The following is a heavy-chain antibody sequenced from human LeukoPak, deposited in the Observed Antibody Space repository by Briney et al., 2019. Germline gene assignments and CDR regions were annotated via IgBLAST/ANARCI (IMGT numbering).Heavy chain of an antibody. CDR2: ISTYKGNT. J-gene: IGHJ4*02. D-gene: IGHD6-6*01. Sequence: ASAKVSCKPSGYNFTTYGITWVRQAPGLGFEWMGWISTYKGNTNYAQRLQGRVTMTRDTSTSTVYMELRSLRSDDTAIYYCARESRSSIDYWGQGSLVIVSS. V-gene: IGHV1-18*01. CDR3: ARESRSSIDY. CDR1: GYNFTTYG.